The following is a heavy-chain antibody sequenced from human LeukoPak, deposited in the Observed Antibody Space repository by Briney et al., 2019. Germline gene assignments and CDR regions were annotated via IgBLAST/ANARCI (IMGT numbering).Heavy chain of an antibody. CDR1: GGSISSYY. CDR3: ARHEFWSGWYSSVRSGFDY. V-gene: IGHV4-59*08. Sequence: SETLSLTCTVSGGSISSYYWSWIRQTPGKGLEWIGYISYSGSTNYNPSLQSRITMSVDTSKNQFSLKLSSVTAADTAVYYCARHEFWSGWYSSVRSGFDYWGQGTLVTVSS. J-gene: IGHJ4*02. D-gene: IGHD6-19*01. CDR2: ISYSGST.